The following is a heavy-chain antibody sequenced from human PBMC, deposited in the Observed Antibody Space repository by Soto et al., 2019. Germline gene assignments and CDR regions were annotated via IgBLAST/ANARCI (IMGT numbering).Heavy chain of an antibody. Sequence: PSETLSLTCTVSGGSMSSNHWSWIRQSPAKGLEWIGFVYYGGTNYNPSFESRVTMSVDTPKKQFSLELSDVTAADTAVYYCVSYRGAFYFDHWGQGTLVTVSS. D-gene: IGHD4-4*01. V-gene: IGHV4-59*01. J-gene: IGHJ4*02. CDR3: VSYRGAFYFDH. CDR1: GGSMSSNH. CDR2: VYYGGT.